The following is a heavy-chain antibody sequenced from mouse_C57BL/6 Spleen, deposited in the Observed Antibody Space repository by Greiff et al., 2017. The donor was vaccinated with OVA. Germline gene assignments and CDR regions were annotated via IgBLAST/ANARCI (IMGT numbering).Heavy chain of an antibody. CDR2: INPNYGTT. Sequence: VHVKQSGPELVKPGASVKISCKASGYSFTDYNMNWVKQSNGKSLEWIGVINPNYGTTSYNQKFKGKATLTVDQSSSTAYMQLNSLTSEDSAVYYCATHYYGSSYYYFDYWGQGTTLTVSS. CDR3: ATHYYGSSYYYFDY. J-gene: IGHJ2*01. CDR1: GYSFTDYN. D-gene: IGHD1-1*01. V-gene: IGHV1-39*01.